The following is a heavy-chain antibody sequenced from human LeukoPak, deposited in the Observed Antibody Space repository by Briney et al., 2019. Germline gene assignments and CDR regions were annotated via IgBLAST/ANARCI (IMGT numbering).Heavy chain of an antibody. J-gene: IGHJ4*02. V-gene: IGHV3-23*01. Sequence: GGSLRLSGAASGFTFSSYGMSWVRQAPGKGLEWVSAISGSGGSTYYADSVKGRFTISRDNSKNTLYLQMNSLRAEDTAVYYCATGGLLWFGSVDYFDYWGQGTLVTVSS. CDR1: GFTFSSYG. CDR3: ATGGLLWFGSVDYFDY. D-gene: IGHD3-10*01. CDR2: ISGSGGST.